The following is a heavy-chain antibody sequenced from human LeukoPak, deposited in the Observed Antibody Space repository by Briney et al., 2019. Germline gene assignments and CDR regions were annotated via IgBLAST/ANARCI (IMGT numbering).Heavy chain of an antibody. CDR3: ARLRLYCSGGGCYASWFDP. Sequence: SXYTFTSYAXXXXXXAXXQRLXXXXXXXXXXGNTKYSQKFQGRVTITRDTSASTAYMELSSLRSEDTAVYYCARLRLYCSGGGCYASWFDPWGQGTLVTVSS. D-gene: IGHD2-15*01. CDR1: XYTFTSYA. V-gene: IGHV1-3*01. J-gene: IGHJ5*02. CDR2: XXXXXGNT.